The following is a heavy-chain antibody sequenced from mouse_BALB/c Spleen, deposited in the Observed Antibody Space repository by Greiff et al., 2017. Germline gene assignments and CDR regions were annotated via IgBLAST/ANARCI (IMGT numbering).Heavy chain of an antibody. CDR1: GFTFSSFG. CDR3: ARSGDYDVGYYAMDY. V-gene: IGHV5-17*02. D-gene: IGHD2-4*01. Sequence: EVKLVESGGGLVQPGGSRKLSCAASGFTFSSFGMHWVRQAPEKGLEWVAYISSGSSTIYYADTVKGRFTISRDNPKNTLFLQMTSLRSEDTAMYYCARSGDYDVGYYAMDYWGQGTSVTVSS. CDR2: ISSGSSTI. J-gene: IGHJ4*01.